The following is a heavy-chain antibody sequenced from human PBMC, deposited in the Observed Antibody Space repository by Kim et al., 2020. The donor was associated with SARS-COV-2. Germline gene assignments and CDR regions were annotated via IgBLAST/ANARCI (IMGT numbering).Heavy chain of an antibody. CDR3: ARGPVDPKDGWYFDL. Sequence: AASVKGRVTLSRENSKNTLYLQTSSLRADDTAVFYCARGPVDPKDGWYFDLWGRGTLVTVSS. D-gene: IGHD5-12*01. V-gene: IGHV3-30*07. J-gene: IGHJ2*01.